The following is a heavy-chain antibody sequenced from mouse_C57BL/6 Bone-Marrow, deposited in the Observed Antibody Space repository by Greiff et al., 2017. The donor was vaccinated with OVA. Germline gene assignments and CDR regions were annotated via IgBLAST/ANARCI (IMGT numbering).Heavy chain of an antibody. V-gene: IGHV3-6*01. CDR2: ISYDGSN. J-gene: IGHJ1*03. D-gene: IGHD1-1*01. CDR3: ARYGSSYRWYFDV. CDR1: GYSITSGYY. Sequence: VQLQQSGPGLVKPSQSLSLTCSVTGYSITSGYYWNWIRQFPGNKLEWMGYISYDGSNNYNPSLKNRISITRDTSKNQFFLKLNSVTTEDTATYYCARYGSSYRWYFDVWGTGTTVTVSA.